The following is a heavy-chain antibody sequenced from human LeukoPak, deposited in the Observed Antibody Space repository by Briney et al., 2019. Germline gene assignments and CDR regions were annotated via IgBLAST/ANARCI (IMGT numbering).Heavy chain of an antibody. D-gene: IGHD7-27*01. CDR2: IWYDGSNK. Sequence: GGSLRLSCAASGFTFSSYGMHWVRQAPGKGLEWVAVIWYDGSNKYYADSVKGRFTISRDNSKNTLYLQMNSLRAEDTAVYYCARGHLTGIVDYWGQGTLVTVSS. CDR3: ARGHLTGIVDY. J-gene: IGHJ4*02. CDR1: GFTFSSYG. V-gene: IGHV3-33*01.